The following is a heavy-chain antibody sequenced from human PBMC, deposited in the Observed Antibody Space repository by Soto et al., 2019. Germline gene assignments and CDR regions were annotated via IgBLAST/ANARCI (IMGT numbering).Heavy chain of an antibody. Sequence: ELLLVESGGGVIQPGGSLRLSCAASGFTVRAKYMTWVRQAPGRGLEWVSVIYSGGKIYYPDSVKGRFTTSRDSSQNTMFLQMNNLRVEDTAVYYCARDSGLIRENYGMEVWCQGTTVAVPS. D-gene: IGHD2-15*01. V-gene: IGHV3-53*01. CDR2: IYSGGKI. CDR1: GFTVRAKY. J-gene: IGHJ6*02. CDR3: ARDSGLIRENYGMEV.